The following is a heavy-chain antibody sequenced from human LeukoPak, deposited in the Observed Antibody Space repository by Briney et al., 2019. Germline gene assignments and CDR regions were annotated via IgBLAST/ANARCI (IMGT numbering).Heavy chain of an antibody. Sequence: GGSLRLSCTASGFTFNNYGMHWVGQAPGKGLEWVAVIWYDGSNKYYTDSVKGRFSISRDNAKSTLYLQMTSLRAEDTAVYYCTRGAPLGSLGDLWGQGTLVSVSS. CDR1: GFTFNNYG. CDR3: TRGAPLGSLGDL. V-gene: IGHV3-33*01. J-gene: IGHJ5*02. D-gene: IGHD6-13*01. CDR2: IWYDGSNK.